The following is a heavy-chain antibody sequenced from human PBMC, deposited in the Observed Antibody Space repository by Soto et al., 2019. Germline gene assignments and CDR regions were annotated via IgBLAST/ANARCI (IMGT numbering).Heavy chain of an antibody. V-gene: IGHV3-21*01. Sequence: EVQLVESGGGLVKPGGSLRLSCAASGFTFSNYGRNWVSQAPGKGLEWVSSISSSGNYMYYADSVKGRFTISRDNAKNSLYLQMISLRAEDTAVYYCARDCSSTSCYGGHFDYWGQGSLVTVSS. CDR3: ARDCSSTSCYGGHFDY. J-gene: IGHJ4*02. CDR1: GFTFSNYG. CDR2: ISSSGNYM. D-gene: IGHD2-2*01.